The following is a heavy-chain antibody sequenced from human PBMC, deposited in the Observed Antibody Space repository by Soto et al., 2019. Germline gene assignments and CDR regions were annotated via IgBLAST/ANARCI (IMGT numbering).Heavy chain of an antibody. Sequence: ASVKVSCKASGGTFSSYAISWVRQAPGQGLEWMGGIIPIFGTANYAQKFQGRVTITADKSTSTAYMELSSLRPEDTAVYYCAGGDSGSFDSWGQGTLVTVSS. CDR3: AGGDSGSFDS. J-gene: IGHJ4*02. D-gene: IGHD3-16*01. V-gene: IGHV1-69*06. CDR1: GGTFSSYA. CDR2: IIPIFGTA.